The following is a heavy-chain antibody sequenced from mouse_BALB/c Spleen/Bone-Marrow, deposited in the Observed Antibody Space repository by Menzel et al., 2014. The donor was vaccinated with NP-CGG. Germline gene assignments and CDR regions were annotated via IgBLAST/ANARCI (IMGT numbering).Heavy chain of an antibody. Sequence: VQLKESGAELMKPGASVKLSCTASGFNIKDTYMHWVKQRPEQGLEWIGRIDPANGNTKYDPKFQGKATITADTSSNTAYLQLSSLTSEDTAVYYCARDDSWGFAYWGQGTLVTVSA. CDR1: GFNIKDTY. D-gene: IGHD2-4*01. V-gene: IGHV14-3*02. J-gene: IGHJ3*01. CDR2: IDPANGNT. CDR3: ARDDSWGFAY.